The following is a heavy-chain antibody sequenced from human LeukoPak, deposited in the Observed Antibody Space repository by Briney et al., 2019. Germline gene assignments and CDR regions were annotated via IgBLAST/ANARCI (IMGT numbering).Heavy chain of an antibody. CDR3: ARTQSQSGSYRYYFGY. CDR1: GASVGSAGYY. V-gene: IGHV4-61*08. D-gene: IGHD1-26*01. J-gene: IGHJ4*02. Sequence: SETLSLTCTVSGASVGSAGYYWSWIRQPPGGGLEWIGYIYYISNTNYNPSLKSRVTMSVDPSKNQFSRKLNSVTAADTAVYYCARTQSQSGSYRYYFGYWGQGTLVTVSS. CDR2: IYYISNT.